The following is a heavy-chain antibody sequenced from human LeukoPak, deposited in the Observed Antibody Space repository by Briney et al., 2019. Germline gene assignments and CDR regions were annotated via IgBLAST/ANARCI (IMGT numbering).Heavy chain of an antibody. CDR1: GYRFTSYW. CDR3: ARGPSLLLWFGEFDY. D-gene: IGHD3-10*01. V-gene: IGHV5-51*01. J-gene: IGHJ4*02. Sequence: GESLKISCQGSGYRFTSYWIGWVRQMPGKGLAWMGIIYPGDSDTRYSPSFQGQVTISADKSISTAYLQWSSLKASDTAMYYCARGPSLLLWFGEFDYWGQGTLVTVSS. CDR2: IYPGDSDT.